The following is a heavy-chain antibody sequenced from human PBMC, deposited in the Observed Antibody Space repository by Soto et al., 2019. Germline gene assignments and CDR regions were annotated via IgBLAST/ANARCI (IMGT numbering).Heavy chain of an antibody. V-gene: IGHV4-34*01. D-gene: IGHD4-17*01. J-gene: IGHJ5*02. Sequence: SETLSLTCAVYGGSFSGYYWSWIRQPPGKGLEWIGEINHSGSTNYNPSLKSRVTISVDTSKNQFSLKLSSVTAADTAVYYCARGHYGNWFDPWGHGTLVTVSS. CDR1: GGSFSGYY. CDR2: INHSGST. CDR3: ARGHYGNWFDP.